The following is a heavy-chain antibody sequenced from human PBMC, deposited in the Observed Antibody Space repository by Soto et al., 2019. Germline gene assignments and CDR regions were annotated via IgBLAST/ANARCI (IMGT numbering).Heavy chain of an antibody. CDR2: ISSSSSYI. CDR3: ARDRGSGWYGDAFDI. V-gene: IGHV3-21*01. CDR1: GFTFSSYS. J-gene: IGHJ3*02. Sequence: GGSLRLSCAASGFTFSSYSMNWVRQAPGKGLEWVSSISSSSSYIYYADSVKGRFTISRDNAKNSLYLKMNSLRAEDTAVYYCARDRGSGWYGDAFDIWGQGTMVTVSS. D-gene: IGHD6-19*01.